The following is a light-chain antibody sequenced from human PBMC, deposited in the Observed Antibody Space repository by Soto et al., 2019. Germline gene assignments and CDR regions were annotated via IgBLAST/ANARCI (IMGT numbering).Light chain of an antibody. CDR1: QSISSW. J-gene: IGKJ1*01. CDR2: KAS. CDR3: QQYGSSGT. V-gene: IGKV1-5*03. Sequence: IQMTQSNSSLPAPGGPRLTIHVRASQSISSWLAWYQQKPEKAPKLLIYKASSLESGVPSRFSGSGSGTEFTLTISRLEPEDFAVYYCQQYGSSGTFGQGTEVDIK.